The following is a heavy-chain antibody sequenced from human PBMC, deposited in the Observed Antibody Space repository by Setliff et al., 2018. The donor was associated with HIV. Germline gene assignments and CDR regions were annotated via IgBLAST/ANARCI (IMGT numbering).Heavy chain of an antibody. CDR1: GGSISNSRYY. CDR3: ARRLGATVFYYFDY. J-gene: IGHJ4*02. D-gene: IGHD3-16*01. Sequence: SETLSLTCTVSGGSISNSRYYWSWIRQPPGKGLEWIGSIYYSGSTYYNPSLKSRATISVDTSENQFSLMLSSATAADTAVYYCARRLGATVFYYFDYWGQGTLVTVSS. CDR2: IYYSGST. V-gene: IGHV4-39*07.